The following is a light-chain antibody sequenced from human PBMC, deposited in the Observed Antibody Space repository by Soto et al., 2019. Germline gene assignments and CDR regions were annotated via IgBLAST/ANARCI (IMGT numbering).Light chain of an antibody. CDR3: QRYGS. CDR2: GAS. Sequence: EIVLTQSPGTLSLSPGERATLSCRASQSVSSSHLAWYQQKPGQAPRLLICGASSRATGIPDRFSGSGSGTDFTLTISRLEPEDFAVYYCQRYGSFGQGTKVEIK. CDR1: QSVSSSH. J-gene: IGKJ1*01. V-gene: IGKV3-20*01.